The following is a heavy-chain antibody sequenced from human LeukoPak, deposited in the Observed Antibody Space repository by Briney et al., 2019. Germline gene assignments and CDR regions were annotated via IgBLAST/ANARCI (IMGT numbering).Heavy chain of an antibody. V-gene: IGHV3-23*01. CDR1: GFTFDDSG. CDR2: ISVNGGST. D-gene: IGHD6-19*01. CDR3: AKQRSGIAVAFDY. J-gene: IGHJ4*02. Sequence: PGGSLRLSCAASGFTFDDSGMTWVRQAPGGGLEWVSGISVNGGSTYYADSVKGRFTISRDNSKNTLYLQMNSLRAEDTAVYYCAKQRSGIAVAFDYWGQGPLVTVSS.